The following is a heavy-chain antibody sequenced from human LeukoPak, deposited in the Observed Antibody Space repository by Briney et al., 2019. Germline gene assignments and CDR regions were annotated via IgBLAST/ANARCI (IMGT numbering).Heavy chain of an antibody. CDR2: ISSSGSYI. CDR1: GFTFSSYN. V-gene: IGHV3-21*01. J-gene: IGHJ4*02. CDR3: ASSKGPLDY. Sequence: PGGSLRLSCAASGFTFSSYNMNWVRQAPGKGLEWVSCISSSGSYIYYADSVKGRFTISRDNAKNSLSLQMNSLRADDTAVYYCASSKGPLDYWGQGTLVTVSS.